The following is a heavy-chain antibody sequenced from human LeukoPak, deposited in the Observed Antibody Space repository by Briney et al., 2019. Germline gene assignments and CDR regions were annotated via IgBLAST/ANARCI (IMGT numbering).Heavy chain of an antibody. CDR1: GYTFTGYY. Sequence: GASVKVSCKASGYTFTGYYIHWVRQAPGQGFEWMGRINPNNGDTSFAQIFQGRVTITRDTSISTGYLELSRLRSDDTAVYFCARALPDGYFPFDYWGQGTLVTVSS. V-gene: IGHV1-2*06. CDR3: ARALPDGYFPFDY. D-gene: IGHD3-22*01. J-gene: IGHJ4*02. CDR2: INPNNGDT.